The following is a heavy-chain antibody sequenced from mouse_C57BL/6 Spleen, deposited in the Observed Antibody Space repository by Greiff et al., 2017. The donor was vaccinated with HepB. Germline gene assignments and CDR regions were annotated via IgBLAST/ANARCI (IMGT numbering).Heavy chain of an antibody. D-gene: IGHD1-1*02. CDR1: GYAFSSYW. J-gene: IGHJ2*01. CDR3: ARGTMAYYFDY. V-gene: IGHV1-80*01. CDR2: IYPGDGDT. Sequence: QVQLKESGAELVKPGASVKISCKASGYAFSSYWMNWVKQRPGKGLEWIGQIYPGDGDTNYNGKFKGKATLTADKSSSTAYMQLSSLTSEDSAVYFCARGTMAYYFDYWGQGTTLTVSS.